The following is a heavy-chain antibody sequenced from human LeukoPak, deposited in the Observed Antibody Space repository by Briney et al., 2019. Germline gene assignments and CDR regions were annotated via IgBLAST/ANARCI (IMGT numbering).Heavy chain of an antibody. V-gene: IGHV3-30*18. CDR3: AKDAAAYCSSTSCYQGYFDY. D-gene: IGHD2-2*01. CDR2: ISYDGTNK. J-gene: IGHJ4*02. Sequence: GGSLRLSCAASGFTFSTYGMHWVRQAPGKGLEWVAVISYDGTNKYYADSVKGRFTISRDNSKNTLYLHMNSLRAEDTAVYYCAKDAAAYCSSTSCYQGYFDYWGQGTLVTVSS. CDR1: GFTFSTYG.